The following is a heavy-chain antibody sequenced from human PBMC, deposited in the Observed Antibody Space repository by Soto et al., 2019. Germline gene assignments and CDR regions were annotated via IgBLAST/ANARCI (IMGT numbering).Heavy chain of an antibody. CDR2: IRSKANSYAT. CDR1: GFTFSGSA. V-gene: IGHV3-73*02. D-gene: IGHD3-10*01. Sequence: EVQLVESGGGLVQPGGSLKLSCAASGFTFSGSAMHWVRQASGKGLEWVGRIRSKANSYATAYAASVKGRFTISRDDSKNTAYLQMNSLKTEDTAVYYCTRLGGNRTPDYYGSGSYYDDYWGQGTLVTVSS. CDR3: TRLGGNRTPDYYGSGSYYDDY. J-gene: IGHJ4*02.